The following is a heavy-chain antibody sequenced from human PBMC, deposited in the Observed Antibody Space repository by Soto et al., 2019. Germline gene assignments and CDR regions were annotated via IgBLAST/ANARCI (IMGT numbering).Heavy chain of an antibody. J-gene: IGHJ1*01. Sequence: SGPTLVKPTQTLTLTCTFSGFSLSTSGVGVGWIRQPPGKALEWLALIYWDDDKRYSPSLKSRLTITKDTSKNQVVLTMTNMDPVDTATYYCAHEPLAAAGTQYFQHWGQGTLVTVSS. CDR3: AHEPLAAAGTQYFQH. D-gene: IGHD6-13*01. CDR2: IYWDDDK. CDR1: GFSLSTSGVG. V-gene: IGHV2-5*02.